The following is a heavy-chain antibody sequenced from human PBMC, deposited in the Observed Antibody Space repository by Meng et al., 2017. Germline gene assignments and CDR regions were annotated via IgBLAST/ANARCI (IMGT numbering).Heavy chain of an antibody. Sequence: GESLKISCAASGFTFDDYAMHWVRQAPGKGLEWVSLISWDGGSTYYADSVKGRFTISRDNSKNSLYLQMNSLRAEDTAVYYCARDKYCSGGSCYHQEIYYYYGMDVWGQGTTVTVSS. J-gene: IGHJ6*02. CDR2: ISWDGGST. D-gene: IGHD2-15*01. V-gene: IGHV3-43D*03. CDR1: GFTFDDYA. CDR3: ARDKYCSGGSCYHQEIYYYYGMDV.